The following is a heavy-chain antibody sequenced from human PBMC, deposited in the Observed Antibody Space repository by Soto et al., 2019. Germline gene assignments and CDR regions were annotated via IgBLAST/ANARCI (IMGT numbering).Heavy chain of an antibody. Sequence: GGSLRLSCAASGFTFSSYTMNWVRQAPGKGLEYVSAISTNGGSTYYADSAKGRFTISRDNSKNTLYLQMSSLRAEDTAVYYCVRGYSRSGFDYWGQGTLVTVSS. CDR1: GFTFSSYT. CDR3: VRGYSRSGFDY. V-gene: IGHV3-64D*06. CDR2: ISTNGGST. D-gene: IGHD6-13*01. J-gene: IGHJ4*02.